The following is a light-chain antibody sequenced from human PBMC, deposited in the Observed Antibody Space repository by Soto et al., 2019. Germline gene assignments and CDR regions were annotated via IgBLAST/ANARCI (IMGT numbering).Light chain of an antibody. CDR2: AAS. V-gene: IGKV1-39*01. J-gene: IGKJ1*01. CDR3: LQHSTYPVT. Sequence: DIQMTQSPSSLSASVGDSVTITCRASQNIKTYLNWYQQKPGKAPNLLIYAASSLHSGVPSRFSGSGSGTDFTLTISSLQPEDFATYYCLQHSTYPVTFGQGTKVDIK. CDR1: QNIKTY.